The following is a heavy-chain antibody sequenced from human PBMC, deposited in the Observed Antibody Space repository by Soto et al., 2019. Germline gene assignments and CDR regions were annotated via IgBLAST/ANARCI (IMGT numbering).Heavy chain of an antibody. CDR3: ARHPRAPNFFDY. CDR1: GGSISSSSYY. Sequence: SETLSLTCTVSGGSISSSSYYWGWIRQPPGKGLEWIGSIYYSGSTYYNPSLKSRVTISVDTSKSQFSLKLSSVTAADTAVYYCARHPRAPNFFDYWGQGTLVTVSS. CDR2: IYYSGST. J-gene: IGHJ4*02. V-gene: IGHV4-39*01.